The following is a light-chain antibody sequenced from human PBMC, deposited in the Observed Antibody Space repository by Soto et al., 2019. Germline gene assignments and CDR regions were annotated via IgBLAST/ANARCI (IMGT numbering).Light chain of an antibody. CDR3: SSYAGSNIPVV. CDR1: SSDVGGYNC. CDR2: EVS. V-gene: IGLV2-8*01. J-gene: IGLJ2*01. Sequence: QSVLTQPPSASGSPGQSVTISCTGTSSDVGGYNCVSWYQQHPGKAPKLMIYEVSKRPSGVPDRFSGYKSGNTASLTVSGLQAEDEADYYCSSYAGSNIPVVFGGGTKVTVL.